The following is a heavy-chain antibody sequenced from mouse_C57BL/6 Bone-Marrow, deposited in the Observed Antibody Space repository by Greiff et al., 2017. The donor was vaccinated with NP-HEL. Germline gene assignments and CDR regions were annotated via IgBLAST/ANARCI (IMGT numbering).Heavy chain of an antibody. CDR1: GYTFTNYW. CDR3: ARSELGYAMDD. Sequence: QVQLQQSGAELVRPGTSVKMSCKASGYTFTNYWMGWAKQRPGHGLEWIGDIYPGGGYTNYNQKFKGKATLTVDKSSSTAYMQVSSLKSEDSAIYYCARSELGYAMDDWGQGTSVTVSS. J-gene: IGHJ4*01. D-gene: IGHD4-1*01. V-gene: IGHV1-63*01. CDR2: IYPGGGYT.